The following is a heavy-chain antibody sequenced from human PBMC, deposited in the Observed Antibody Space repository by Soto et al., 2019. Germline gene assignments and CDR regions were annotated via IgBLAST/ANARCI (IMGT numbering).Heavy chain of an antibody. CDR1: GYTFTTYG. Sequence: QVQLVQSGVEVKKPGASVKVSCKASGYTFTTYGISWVRQAPGQGLEWMGWISPYDGDTNYADTPQGRVTLTTDTSTTTAYMELRSLRSDDTAMYYCARDHGGSYQADSFDPWGQGTLVIVSS. CDR2: ISPYDGDT. V-gene: IGHV1-18*01. J-gene: IGHJ5*02. CDR3: ARDHGGSYQADSFDP. D-gene: IGHD1-26*01.